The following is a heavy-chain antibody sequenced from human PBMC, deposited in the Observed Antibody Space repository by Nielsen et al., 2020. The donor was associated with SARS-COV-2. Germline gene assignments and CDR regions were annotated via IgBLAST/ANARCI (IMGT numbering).Heavy chain of an antibody. V-gene: IGHV4-59*01. CDR2: IYPSGRT. CDR3: AKGAGWYNY. Sequence: SETLSLTCTVSGGSISGAYWSWLQQPPGEGLEWIAYIYPSGRTNYNPSLKSRAIISEDTSRNQFSLRLNSVTAADTAVYYCAKGAGWYNYWGQGILVTVSS. CDR1: GGSISGAY. D-gene: IGHD6-19*01. J-gene: IGHJ4*02.